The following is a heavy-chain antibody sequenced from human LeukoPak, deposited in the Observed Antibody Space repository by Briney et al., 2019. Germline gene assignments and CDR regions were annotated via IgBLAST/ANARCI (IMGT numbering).Heavy chain of an antibody. CDR2: MNPNSGYT. D-gene: IGHD6-19*01. CDR1: VYTFTTYD. J-gene: IGHJ4*02. V-gene: IGHV1-8*03. CDR3: ARVAGSIDY. Sequence: VASVTVSFTASVYTFTTYDINWVRQATGQGLEWMGWMNPNSGYTGYAQKFQGRVTITRDTSISTAYMELSSLRSEDTAVYYCARVAGSIDYWGQGTLVTVSS.